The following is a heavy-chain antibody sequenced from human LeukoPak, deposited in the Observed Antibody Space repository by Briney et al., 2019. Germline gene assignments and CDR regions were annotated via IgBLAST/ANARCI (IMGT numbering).Heavy chain of an antibody. D-gene: IGHD1-26*01. CDR3: ARGKRVGADFDY. V-gene: IGHV1-8*01. J-gene: IGHJ4*02. CDR2: INLNSGNT. CDR1: GYTFTSYD. Sequence: ASVKVSCKASGYTFTSYDINWVRQATGQGLEWMGWINLNSGNTGYAQKFQGRVTMTRNTSISTAYMELSSLRSEDTAVYYCARGKRVGADFDYWGQGTPVTVSS.